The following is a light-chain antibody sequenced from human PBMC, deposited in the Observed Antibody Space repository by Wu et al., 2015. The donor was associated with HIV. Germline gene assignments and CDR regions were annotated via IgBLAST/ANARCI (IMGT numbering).Light chain of an antibody. Sequence: DIQVNQSPSFVSADVGGRVTITCRATQDISTWLAWYEMKPGKAPKLLISAASTLHTGVPSRFRGSRSGTEFTLTINNLQPEDIGTYFSQQSHSLPLSFGGGTKVE. J-gene: IGKJ4*01. V-gene: IGKV1-12*01. CDR2: AAS. CDR3: QQSHSLPLS. CDR1: QDISTW.